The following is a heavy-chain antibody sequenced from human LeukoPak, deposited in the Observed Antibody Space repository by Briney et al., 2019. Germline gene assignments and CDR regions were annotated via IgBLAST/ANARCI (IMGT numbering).Heavy chain of an antibody. Sequence: ASVKVSCKVSGYTLTELSMHWVRQAPGKGLEWMGGFDPEDGETIYAQKFQGRDTMTEDTSTDTAYMELSSLRSEDTAVYYCATLLLWFGELSKGGYWGQGTLVTVSS. J-gene: IGHJ4*02. CDR2: FDPEDGET. CDR3: ATLLLWFGELSKGGY. CDR1: GYTLTELS. D-gene: IGHD3-10*01. V-gene: IGHV1-24*01.